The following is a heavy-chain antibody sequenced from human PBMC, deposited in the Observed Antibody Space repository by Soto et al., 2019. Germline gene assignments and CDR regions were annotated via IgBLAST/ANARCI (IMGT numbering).Heavy chain of an antibody. D-gene: IGHD5-12*01. J-gene: IGHJ4*02. CDR1: GGTCSSYA. Sequence: QVQLVQSVAEAKRPGSSVKVSCKASGGTCSSYAISWVRQAPGQGLEWLGGIIPSFGTGNYQQNFQGRLTITADESTSTVYMELSGLTSGDTAVYYCARERGGYNRGDFEFWGQGTLVTVSS. V-gene: IGHV1-69*01. CDR2: IIPSFGTG. CDR3: ARERGGYNRGDFEF.